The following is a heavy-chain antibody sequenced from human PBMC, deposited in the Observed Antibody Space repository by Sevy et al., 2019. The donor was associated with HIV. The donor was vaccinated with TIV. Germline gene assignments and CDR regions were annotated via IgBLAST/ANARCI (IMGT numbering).Heavy chain of an antibody. D-gene: IGHD1-26*01. CDR3: ARDGGPVGTSAEYFQH. V-gene: IGHV3-30-3*01. J-gene: IGHJ1*01. CDR1: GFTFSSYA. Sequence: GGSLRLSCAASGFTFSSYAMHWVRQAPGKGLEWVAVISYDGSNKYYADSVKGRFTISRDNSKNTLYLQMNSLRAEDTAVYYCARDGGPVGTSAEYFQHWGQCTLVTVSS. CDR2: ISYDGSNK.